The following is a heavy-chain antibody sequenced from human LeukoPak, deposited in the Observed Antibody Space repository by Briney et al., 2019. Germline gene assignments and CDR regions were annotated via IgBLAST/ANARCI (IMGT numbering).Heavy chain of an antibody. CDR1: GYTFTNYA. CDR3: AGSLGYCTSNVCYLKY. CDR2: INTGNGNT. D-gene: IGHD2-8*01. V-gene: IGHV1-3*04. J-gene: IGHJ4*02. Sequence: ASVKVSCKASGYTFTNYAMHWVRQAPGQRLEWMGWINTGNGNTKYSQEFQGRVTITRDTYTNTAYMELRSLRSDDTAVYYCAGSLGYCTSNVCYLKYWGQGTLVTVSS.